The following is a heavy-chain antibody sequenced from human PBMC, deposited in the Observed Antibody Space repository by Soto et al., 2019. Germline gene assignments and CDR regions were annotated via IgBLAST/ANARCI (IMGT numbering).Heavy chain of an antibody. CDR1: GFTFSSYD. J-gene: IGHJ4*02. CDR3: ARAGYSYGFAY. V-gene: IGHV3-13*01. D-gene: IGHD5-18*01. Sequence: PGGSLRLYCAASGFTFSSYDMHWVRQATRKGLEWVSAIGTAGDTYYPGSVKGRFTISRENAKNSLYLQMNSLRAGDTAVYYCARAGYSYGFAYWGLGTLVTVSS. CDR2: IGTAGDT.